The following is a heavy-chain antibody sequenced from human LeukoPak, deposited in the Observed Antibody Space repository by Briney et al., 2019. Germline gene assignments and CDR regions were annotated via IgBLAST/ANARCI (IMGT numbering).Heavy chain of an antibody. CDR2: ISAYNGNT. D-gene: IGHD1-26*01. Sequence: ASVKVSCKASGYTFTSYGISWVRQAPGQGLEWMGWISAYNGNTNYAQKLQGRVTMTTDTSTSTAYMELRSLRSDDTAVYYCARAHIIVGASGVLGYYFDYWGQGTLVTVSS. V-gene: IGHV1-18*01. CDR3: ARAHIIVGASGVLGYYFDY. J-gene: IGHJ4*02. CDR1: GYTFTSYG.